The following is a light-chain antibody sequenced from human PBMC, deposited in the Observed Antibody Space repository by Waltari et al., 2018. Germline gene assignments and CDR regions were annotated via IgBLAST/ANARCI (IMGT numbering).Light chain of an antibody. CDR1: QSVLYSSNNKNY. J-gene: IGKJ1*01. V-gene: IGKV4-1*01. Sequence: DIVMTQSPDSLAVSLGERATINCKSSQSVLYSSNNKNYLAWYQQKPGQPPKLLISWASTWESGVPDRFSGSGSGTDFTLTISSLQAEDVAVYYCQQYYSARTFGQGTKVEI. CDR3: QQYYSART. CDR2: WAS.